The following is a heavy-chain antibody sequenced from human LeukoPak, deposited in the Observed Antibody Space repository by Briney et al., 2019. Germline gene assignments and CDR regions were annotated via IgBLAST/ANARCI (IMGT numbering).Heavy chain of an antibody. CDR3: ARGVTPRTRYDY. J-gene: IGHJ4*02. Sequence: GGSLRLSCAPSGFTFSSYSMNCVRDAPGKGREWVSYISSSSSTKYYADSVGGRFIISSDNAKNSLYVQMNSLREKDAAVYYCARGVTPRTRYDYWCQGTLVTVS. D-gene: IGHD4-23*01. CDR1: GFTFSSYS. CDR2: ISSSSSTK. V-gene: IGHV3-48*02.